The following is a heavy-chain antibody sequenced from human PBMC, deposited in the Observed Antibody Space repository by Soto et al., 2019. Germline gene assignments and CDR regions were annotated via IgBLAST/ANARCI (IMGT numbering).Heavy chain of an antibody. CDR3: ARGGGIVVVPAGANWFDP. CDR2: INHSGST. V-gene: IGHV4-34*01. J-gene: IGHJ5*02. D-gene: IGHD2-2*01. Sequence: SETLSLTCAVSGGSISGYYWSRIRQPPGKGLEWIGEINHSGSTNYNPSRKSRVTISVDTSKHQFSLKLSSVTAADTAVYYCARGGGIVVVPAGANWFDPWGQGTLVPVSS. CDR1: GGSISGYY.